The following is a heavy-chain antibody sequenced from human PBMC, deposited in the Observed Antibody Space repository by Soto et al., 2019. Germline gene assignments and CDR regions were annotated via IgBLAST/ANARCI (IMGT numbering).Heavy chain of an antibody. CDR3: ARAGLSSGWFYYYYGMDV. J-gene: IGHJ6*02. CDR1: GYTFTSYA. V-gene: IGHV1-3*01. D-gene: IGHD6-19*01. CDR2: INAGNGNT. Sequence: GASVKVSCKASGYTFTSYAMHWVRQAPGQRLEWMGWINAGNGNTNYAQKFQGRVTITADESTGTAYMELSSLRSEDTAVYYFARAGLSSGWFYYYYGMDVWGQGTTVTVSS.